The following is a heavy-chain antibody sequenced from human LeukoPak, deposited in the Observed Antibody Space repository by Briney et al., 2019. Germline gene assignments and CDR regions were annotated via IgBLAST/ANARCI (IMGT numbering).Heavy chain of an antibody. D-gene: IGHD1-26*01. J-gene: IGHJ6*02. V-gene: IGHV3-30-3*01. Sequence: GRSLRLSCAASGFTFSSYAMHWVRQAPGMGLEWVAVISYDGSNKYYADSVKGRFTISRDNSKNTFYLQMNSLRAEGTAVYYCARDHGGSLSYGVDVWGQGTTVTVSS. CDR1: GFTFSSYA. CDR2: ISYDGSNK. CDR3: ARDHGGSLSYGVDV.